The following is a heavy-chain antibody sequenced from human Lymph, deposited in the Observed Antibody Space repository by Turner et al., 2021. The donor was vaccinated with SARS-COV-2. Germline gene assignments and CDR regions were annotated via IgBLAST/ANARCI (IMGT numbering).Heavy chain of an antibody. D-gene: IGHD3-10*01. J-gene: IGHJ3*02. CDR3: AKGVRGVIIPEAFDI. CDR1: GLTFSSYA. CDR2: IRVSGGST. V-gene: IGHV3-23*01. Sequence: ELQLLESGGGLVQPGGPLRLPCASSGLTFSSYARSWVRQAPGKGLEGVSAIRVSGGSTYYADSVKGRFTISRDNSKNTLYLQMNSLRAEDTAVYYCAKGVRGVIIPEAFDIWGQGTMVTISS.